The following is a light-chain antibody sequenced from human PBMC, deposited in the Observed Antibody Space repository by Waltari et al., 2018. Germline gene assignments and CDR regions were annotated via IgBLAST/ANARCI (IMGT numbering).Light chain of an antibody. CDR2: GAS. CDR1: QSVSSSY. V-gene: IGKV3-20*01. Sequence: VFTQSPGTLSFTQGEIVSLSCRASQSVSSSYLAWYQQKPGQAPRLLIYGASYRATGIPDRFSGSGSGTDFTLTISRLEPEDFAVYYCQQYERSPETFGQGTKVEIK. CDR3: QQYERSPET. J-gene: IGKJ1*01.